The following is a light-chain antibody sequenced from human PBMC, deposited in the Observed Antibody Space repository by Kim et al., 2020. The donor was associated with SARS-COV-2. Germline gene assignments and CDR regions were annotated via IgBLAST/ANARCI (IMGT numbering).Light chain of an antibody. V-gene: IGKV3-20*01. CDR1: QRVISGY. CDR2: GAT. Sequence: EIVLTQSPDTLSLSPGDRATLFCRASQRVISGYVAWYQHKPGQAPRLLIYGATSRAIGIPDRFSGSGSGTDFTLVISKLGPEDFAVYYCQQYGTSHGWPFGQGTKVDIK. CDR3: QQYGTSHGWP. J-gene: IGKJ1*01.